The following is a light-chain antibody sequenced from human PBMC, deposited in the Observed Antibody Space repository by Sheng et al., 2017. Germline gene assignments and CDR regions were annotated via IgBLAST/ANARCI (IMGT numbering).Light chain of an antibody. CDR1: QSVGGN. V-gene: IGKV3-15*01. CDR3: QQYNNWPPWT. CDR2: GAS. J-gene: IGKJ1*01. Sequence: EIVMTQSPATLSMSPGDRATLSCRTSQSVGGNLAWYQHSPGQAPRLLIYGASIRATGIPARFSGSGSGTEFTLTISSLQSEDFAIYYCQQYNNWPPWTFGQGTKVDIK.